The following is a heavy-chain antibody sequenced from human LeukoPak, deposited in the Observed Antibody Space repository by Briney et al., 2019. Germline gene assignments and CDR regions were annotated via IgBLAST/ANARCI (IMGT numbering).Heavy chain of an antibody. CDR3: TRRSVVVTSTHDAFDI. CDR2: IYYTGST. CDR1: GGSISSYY. Sequence: PSETLSLSCTVSGGSISSYYWNWIRQPPGKGLEWIGYIYYTGSTNYNPSLKSRVTISVDTSKNQLSLRLSSVTAADTAVYYCTRRSVVVTSTHDAFDIWGQGTMVTVSS. J-gene: IGHJ3*02. D-gene: IGHD2-15*01. V-gene: IGHV4-59*08.